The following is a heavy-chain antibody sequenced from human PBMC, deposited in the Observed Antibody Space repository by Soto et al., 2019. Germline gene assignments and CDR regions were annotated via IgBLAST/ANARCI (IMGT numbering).Heavy chain of an antibody. V-gene: IGHV3-48*01. CDR2: ISTSSSSI. D-gene: IGHD2-15*01. Sequence: EVQLVESGGGLVQPGGSLRLSCAVSGFTFSSFTMMWVRQAPGKGLEWVSYISTSSSSIYYAGSVEGRFTISRDNAKNSLYLQMSRLRAEDRAVYCCGRGGGCGVSVSPFLDYWGQGTLVTVSS. CDR3: GRGGGCGVSVSPFLDY. J-gene: IGHJ4*02. CDR1: GFTFSSFT.